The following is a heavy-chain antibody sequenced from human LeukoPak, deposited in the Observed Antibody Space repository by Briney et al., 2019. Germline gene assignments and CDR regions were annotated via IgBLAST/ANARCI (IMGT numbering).Heavy chain of an antibody. V-gene: IGHV1-69*05. J-gene: IGHJ4*02. CDR1: GGTFSSYA. CDR2: IIPIFGTA. CDR3: TILGGPIVVVPAASANDFDY. Sequence: GASVKVSCKASGGTFSSYAISWVRQAPGQGLEWMGGIIPIFGTANYAQKFQGRVTITTDESTSTAYMELSSLRSEDTAVYYCTILGGPIVVVPAASANDFDYWGQGTLVTVSS. D-gene: IGHD2-2*01.